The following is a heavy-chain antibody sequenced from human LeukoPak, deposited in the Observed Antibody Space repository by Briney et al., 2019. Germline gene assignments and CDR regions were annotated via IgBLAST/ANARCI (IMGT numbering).Heavy chain of an antibody. Sequence: VASVMVSCKTSGYTFTTYGISWVRQAPGQGLEWMGWISAYNGNTNYAQKLQGRVTMTTDASTSTAYMELRSLRSDDTAVYYCARDRGNYDSSDPLDYWGQGTLVTVSS. CDR1: GYTFTTYG. V-gene: IGHV1-18*01. J-gene: IGHJ4*02. CDR2: ISAYNGNT. CDR3: ARDRGNYDSSDPLDY. D-gene: IGHD3-22*01.